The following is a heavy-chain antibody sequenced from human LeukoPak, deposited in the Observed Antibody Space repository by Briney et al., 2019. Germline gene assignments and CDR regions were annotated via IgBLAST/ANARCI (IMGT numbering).Heavy chain of an antibody. CDR2: ISVNGGTT. V-gene: IGHV3-23*01. CDR1: GFTFSSYA. D-gene: IGHD6-13*01. Sequence: GGSLRLSCAASGFTFSSYAMTWVRQAPGKGLEWVSSISVNGGTTYYADSVKGRFTISRDSSKNTLYLQMNSLRAEDTAVYYCAKAGTGPTTFDYWGQGTLVTVSS. CDR3: AKAGTGPTTFDY. J-gene: IGHJ4*02.